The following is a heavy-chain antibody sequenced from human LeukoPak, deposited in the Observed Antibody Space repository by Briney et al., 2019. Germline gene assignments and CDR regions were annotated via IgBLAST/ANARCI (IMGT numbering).Heavy chain of an antibody. CDR1: GYTFTGYY. CDR3: ARVNTLSTMIPHN. CDR2: INPNSGGT. Sequence: ASVKVSCKASGYTFTGYYMHWVRQAPRQGLEWMGWINPNSGGTNYAQKFQGRVTMTRDTSISTAYMELSRLRSDDTAVYYCARVNTLSTMIPHNWGQGTLVTVSS. V-gene: IGHV1-2*02. D-gene: IGHD3-22*01. J-gene: IGHJ4*02.